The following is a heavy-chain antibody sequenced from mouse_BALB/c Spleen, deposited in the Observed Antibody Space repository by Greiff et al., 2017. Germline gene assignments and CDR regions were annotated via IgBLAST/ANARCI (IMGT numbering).Heavy chain of an antibody. CDR1: GFTFSSYG. Sequence: EVKLMESGGGLVQPGGSLKLSCAASGFTFSSYGMSWVRQTPDKRLELVATINSNGGSTYYPDSVKGRFTISRDNAKNTLYLQMSSLKSEDTAMYYCARDGGMITGFDYWGQGTTLTVSS. CDR3: ARDGGMITGFDY. V-gene: IGHV5-6-3*01. D-gene: IGHD2-4*01. CDR2: INSNGGST. J-gene: IGHJ2*01.